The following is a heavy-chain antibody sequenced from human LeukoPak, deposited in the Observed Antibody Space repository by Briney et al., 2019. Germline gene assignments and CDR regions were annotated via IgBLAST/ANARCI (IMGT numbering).Heavy chain of an antibody. CDR3: ASSSGYYDSSGLYNWFDP. CDR1: GYTFTSYG. CDR2: ISAYNGNT. V-gene: IGHV1-18*01. Sequence: ASVKVSCKASGYTFTSYGISWVRQAPGQGLEWMGWISAYNGNTNYAQKLQGRVTMTTDTSTSTAYMELRSLRSDDTAVYYCASSSGYYDSSGLYNWFDPWGQGTLVTVSS. D-gene: IGHD3-22*01. J-gene: IGHJ5*02.